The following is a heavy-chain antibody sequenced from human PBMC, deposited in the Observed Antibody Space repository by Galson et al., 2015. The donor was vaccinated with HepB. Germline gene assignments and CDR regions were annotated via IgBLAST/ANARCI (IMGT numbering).Heavy chain of an antibody. V-gene: IGHV1-3*01. CDR3: AREDRRWYPSWDY. CDR2: INAGNGNT. J-gene: IGHJ4*02. D-gene: IGHD6-13*01. Sequence: SVKVSCKASGYTFTSYAMHWVRQAPGQRLEWMGWINAGNGNTKYSQKFQGRVTITRDTSASTAYMELSSLRSEDTAVYYCAREDRRWYPSWDYWGQGTLVTVST. CDR1: GYTFTSYA.